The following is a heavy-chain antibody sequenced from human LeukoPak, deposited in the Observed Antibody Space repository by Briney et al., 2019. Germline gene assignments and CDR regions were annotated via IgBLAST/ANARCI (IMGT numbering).Heavy chain of an antibody. Sequence: SETLFLTCTVSGGSISSYYWSWIRQPAGKALERIGRIYTSGSTNYNPSLKSRVTISVDTSKNQFSLKLSSVTAADTAVYYCARDGGSSWDKYDYWGQGTLVTVSS. V-gene: IGHV4-4*07. CDR1: GGSISSYY. CDR2: IYTSGST. J-gene: IGHJ4*02. CDR3: ARDGGSSWDKYDY. D-gene: IGHD6-13*01.